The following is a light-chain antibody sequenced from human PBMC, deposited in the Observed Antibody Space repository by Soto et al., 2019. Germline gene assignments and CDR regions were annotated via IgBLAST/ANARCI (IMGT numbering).Light chain of an antibody. J-gene: IGKJ1*01. CDR1: QSVSSN. CDR2: DAS. CDR3: QQYNNWRT. Sequence: EIVWTQSPATLSLSPGERATLSCRASQSVSSNLAWYQPKPGQAPSLLIYDASTRATGIPARISGSGSGTEFTLTISSLKSEDFAVYYCQQYNNWRTFGQGTKVDIK. V-gene: IGKV3-15*01.